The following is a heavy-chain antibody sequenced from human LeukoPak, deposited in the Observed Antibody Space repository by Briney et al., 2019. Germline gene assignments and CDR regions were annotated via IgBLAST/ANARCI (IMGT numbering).Heavy chain of an antibody. J-gene: IGHJ3*02. D-gene: IGHD3-22*01. Sequence: SETLSLTCTVSGGSISSYYWSWNRQPPGKGLEWIGYIYYSGSTNYNPSLKSRVTMSVDTSKKQFSLKLSSVTAADTAVYYCARFDASGSCNAFDIWGQGTMVTVSS. CDR3: ARFDASGSCNAFDI. CDR1: GGSISSYY. V-gene: IGHV4-59*01. CDR2: IYYSGST.